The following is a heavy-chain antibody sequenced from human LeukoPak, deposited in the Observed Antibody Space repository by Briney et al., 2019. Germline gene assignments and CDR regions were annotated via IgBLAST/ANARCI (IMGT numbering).Heavy chain of an antibody. CDR3: ARDGANLSGMDV. V-gene: IGHV1-69*13. Sequence: SVKVSCKASGGTFSSYAISWVRQAPGQGLEWMGGIIPIFGTANYAQKFQGRATITADESTSTAYMELSSLRSEDTAVYYCARDGANLSGMDVWGQGTTVTVSS. J-gene: IGHJ6*02. CDR2: IIPIFGTA. CDR1: GGTFSSYA. D-gene: IGHD1-1*01.